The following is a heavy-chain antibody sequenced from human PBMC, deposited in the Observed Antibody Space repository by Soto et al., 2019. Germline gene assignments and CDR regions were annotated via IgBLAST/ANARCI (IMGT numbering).Heavy chain of an antibody. V-gene: IGHV1-69*01. CDR3: ARDRGYCSSTSCPTYYYYGMDV. CDR1: GGTFSSYA. D-gene: IGHD2-2*01. J-gene: IGHJ6*02. Sequence: QVQLVQSGAEVKKPGSSVKVSCKASGGTFSSYAISWVRQAPGQGLEWMGGIIPIFGTANHAQKFQGRVTITADESTSTAYMELSSLRSEDTAVYYCARDRGYCSSTSCPTYYYYGMDVWGQGTTVTVSS. CDR2: IIPIFGTA.